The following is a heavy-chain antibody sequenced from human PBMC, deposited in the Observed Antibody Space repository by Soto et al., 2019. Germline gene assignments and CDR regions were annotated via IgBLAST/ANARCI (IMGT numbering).Heavy chain of an antibody. Sequence: QVQLVQSVAEVTKPGSAVKVSCKASGDSVSSYAISWVRQAPGHGLEWMGRSIPIFGTANYAQSVQGRVTITAYEATSTVNMELSSLRAADTAVYYCASGGTYYASRALAFWGQGTLVTVSS. CDR3: ASGGTYYASRALAF. J-gene: IGHJ4*02. CDR1: GDSVSSYA. CDR2: SIPIFGTA. D-gene: IGHD3-10*01. V-gene: IGHV1-69*01.